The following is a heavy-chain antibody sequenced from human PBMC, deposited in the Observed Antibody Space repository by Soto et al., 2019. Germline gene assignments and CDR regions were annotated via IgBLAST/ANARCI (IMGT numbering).Heavy chain of an antibody. CDR1: GFTFSSYA. Sequence: GGSLRLSCSASGFTFSSYAMHWVRQAPGKGLEYVSAISSNGGSTYYADSVKGRFTISRDNSKNTLYLQMSSLRAEDTAVYYCVKRSSWSYFDYWGQGTLVTVSS. J-gene: IGHJ4*02. D-gene: IGHD6-13*01. CDR3: VKRSSWSYFDY. V-gene: IGHV3-64D*08. CDR2: ISSNGGST.